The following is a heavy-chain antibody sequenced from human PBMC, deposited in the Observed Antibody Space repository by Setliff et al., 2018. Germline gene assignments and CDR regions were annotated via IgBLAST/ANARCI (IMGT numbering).Heavy chain of an antibody. CDR2: INYGGSA. J-gene: IGHJ4*02. V-gene: IGHV4-39*07. D-gene: IGHD2-15*01. CDR3: ARILGYCSGGSCYVPY. Sequence: SETLSLTCTVSGGSISSSNYYWGWIRQPPGKGLEWIGNINYGGSAYYNPSHKSRVTISVDTSKNQFSLKLSSVTAADTAMYYCARILGYCSGGSCYVPYWGQGTLVTVSS. CDR1: GGSISSSNYY.